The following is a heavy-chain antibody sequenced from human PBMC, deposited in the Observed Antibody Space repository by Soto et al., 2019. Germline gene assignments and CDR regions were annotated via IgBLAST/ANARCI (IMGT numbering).Heavy chain of an antibody. J-gene: IGHJ4*02. CDR2: IGTAGDT. V-gene: IGHV3-13*01. CDR1: GFTFSSYD. Sequence: PGGSLRLSCAASGFTFSSYDMHWVRQATGKGLEWVSAIGTAGDTYYPGSVKGRFTISRENAKNSLYLQMNSLRAEDTAVYYCARGWSGGIAAAGSIFDYWGQGT. D-gene: IGHD6-13*01. CDR3: ARGWSGGIAAAGSIFDY.